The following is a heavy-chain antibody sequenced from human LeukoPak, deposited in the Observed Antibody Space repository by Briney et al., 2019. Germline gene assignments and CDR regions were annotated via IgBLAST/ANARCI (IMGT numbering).Heavy chain of an antibody. CDR2: IIPILGIA. V-gene: IGHV1-69*04. D-gene: IGHD5-12*01. CDR1: GGTFSSYA. Sequence: SVKVSCKASGGTFSSYAISWVRQAPGQGLEWMGRIIPILGIANYAQKFQGRVTITTDESTSTAYMELSSLRSEDTAVYYCASSDGYSGYDSLYYFDYWGQGTLVTVSS. CDR3: ASSDGYSGYDSLYYFDY. J-gene: IGHJ4*02.